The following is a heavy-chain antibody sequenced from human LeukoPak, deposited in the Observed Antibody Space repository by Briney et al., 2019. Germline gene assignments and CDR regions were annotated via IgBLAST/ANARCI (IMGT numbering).Heavy chain of an antibody. CDR1: GDSVTSYY. CDR3: ARGRYDYFGIRGADSFDI. Sequence: SETLSLTCTVSGDSVTSYYWSWIRQTPGKGLEWIGEINHSGSTNYNPSLKSRVTISVDTSKNHFSLRLSSVTAADTAVYYCARGRYDYFGIRGADSFDIWGQGTMVTVSS. J-gene: IGHJ3*02. V-gene: IGHV4-34*01. D-gene: IGHD5-12*01. CDR2: INHSGST.